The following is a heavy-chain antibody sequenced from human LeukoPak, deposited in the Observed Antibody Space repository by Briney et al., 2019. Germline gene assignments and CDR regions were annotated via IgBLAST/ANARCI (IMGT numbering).Heavy chain of an antibody. CDR1: GGTFSSYA. D-gene: IGHD2-2*02. CDR3: ARDEVVVVPAAIRDYYYYYYMDV. Sequence: GASVKVSCKASGGTFSSYAISWVRQAPGQGLEWMGRIIPILGIANHAQKFQGRVTITADKSTSTAYMELSSLRSEDTAVYYCARDEVVVVPAAIRDYYYYYYMDVWGKGTTVTVSS. CDR2: IIPILGIA. V-gene: IGHV1-69*04. J-gene: IGHJ6*03.